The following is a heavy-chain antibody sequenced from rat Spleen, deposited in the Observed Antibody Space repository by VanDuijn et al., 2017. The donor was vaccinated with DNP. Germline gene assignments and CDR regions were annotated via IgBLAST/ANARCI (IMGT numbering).Heavy chain of an antibody. CDR3: ARGADGFDY. V-gene: IGHV5S14*01. CDR2: IGTGGGDT. Sequence: EVKLVESGGGLVQPGRSLKLSCVASGFTFGNYGLAWVRQTPTNGLEWVASIGTGGGDTYYRDSVKGRFTISRDNAKNTQYLQMDSLRSDDTATYYCARGADGFDYWGQGLMVTVSS. J-gene: IGHJ2*01. CDR1: GFTFGNYG. D-gene: IGHD1-6*01.